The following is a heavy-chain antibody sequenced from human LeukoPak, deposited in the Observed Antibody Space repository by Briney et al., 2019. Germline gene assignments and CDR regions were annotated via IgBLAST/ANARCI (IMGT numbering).Heavy chain of an antibody. CDR3: ARGRGSSAPMSNSAFGY. J-gene: IGHJ4*02. Sequence: SDTLSLTCAVYGRSFINYYWTWIRQPPGKRLEWLGEINHSGSANYNPSLKSRVTISVDTSKNQFSLKLTSVTAADTALYYCARGRGSSAPMSNSAFGYWGQGTLVTVSS. V-gene: IGHV4-34*01. D-gene: IGHD4-23*01. CDR1: GRSFINYY. CDR2: INHSGSA.